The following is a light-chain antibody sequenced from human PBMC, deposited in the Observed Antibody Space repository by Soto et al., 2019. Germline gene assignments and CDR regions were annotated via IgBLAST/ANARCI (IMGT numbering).Light chain of an antibody. V-gene: IGKV3-15*01. CDR2: DAS. Sequence: EIGMTQSPATLSVSPGESATLSCRASQSVSSNLAWHQQKPGQAPRILMYDASTRATGISARFSGSGSGTEFTLTISSLQSEDFAVYYCQQYHNWPITFGQGTRLEVK. CDR1: QSVSSN. J-gene: IGKJ5*01. CDR3: QQYHNWPIT.